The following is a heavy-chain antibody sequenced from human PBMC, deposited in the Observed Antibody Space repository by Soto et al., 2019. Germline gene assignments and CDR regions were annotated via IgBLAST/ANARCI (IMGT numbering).Heavy chain of an antibody. CDR3: AKDRNYYGSGSSNWFDP. D-gene: IGHD3-10*01. Sequence: GGSLRLSCAASGFIFSSYAMSWVRQAPGKGLEWVSAISGSGGSTYYADSVKGRFTISRDNSKNTLHLQMNSLRAEDTAVYYCAKDRNYYGSGSSNWFDPWGQGTLVTVSS. CDR1: GFIFSSYA. CDR2: ISGSGGST. J-gene: IGHJ5*02. V-gene: IGHV3-23*01.